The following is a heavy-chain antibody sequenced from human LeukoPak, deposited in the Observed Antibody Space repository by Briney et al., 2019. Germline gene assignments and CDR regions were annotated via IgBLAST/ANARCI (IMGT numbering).Heavy chain of an antibody. D-gene: IGHD3-22*01. CDR1: GFTFSSYA. J-gene: IGHJ4*02. CDR2: ISVSGGST. Sequence: PGGSLRLSCAASGFTFSSYAMGWVRQAPGKGLEWVSAISVSGGSTYYADSVKGRFTISRDNSKNTLYLQMNSLRAEDTAKYYCAATFFFDSGGYSPYYFDYWGQGTLVTVSS. V-gene: IGHV3-23*01. CDR3: AATFFFDSGGYSPYYFDY.